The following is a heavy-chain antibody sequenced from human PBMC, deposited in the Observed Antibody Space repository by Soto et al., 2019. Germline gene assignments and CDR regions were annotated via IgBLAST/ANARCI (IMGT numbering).Heavy chain of an antibody. V-gene: IGHV3-48*02. CDR2: INRSSTGI. Sequence: EVQLVESGGGLVQPGGSLRLSCAASGFTFSLYSMSWVRQAPGTGLEWVSYINRSSTGIHYADSVKGRSTISRDDATNTMRPHMTSLRDGDTAVYYCARAVTWGVDVWGQGTTVSISS. D-gene: IGHD3-16*01. CDR1: GFTFSLYS. J-gene: IGHJ6*02. CDR3: ARAVTWGVDV.